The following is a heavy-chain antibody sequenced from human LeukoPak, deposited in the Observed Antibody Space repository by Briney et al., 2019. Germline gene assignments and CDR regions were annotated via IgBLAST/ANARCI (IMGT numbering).Heavy chain of an antibody. CDR3: ARQGGRREGLRYFDWQDLTNWFDP. Sequence: ASVKVSCKVSGYTLTELSMHWVRQAPGKGLEWMGGFDPEDGETIYAQKFQGRVTMTEDTSTDTAYMELSSLRSEDTAVYYCARQGGRREGLRYFDWQDLTNWFDPWGQGTLVTVSS. D-gene: IGHD3-9*01. V-gene: IGHV1-24*01. CDR2: FDPEDGET. CDR1: GYTLTELS. J-gene: IGHJ5*02.